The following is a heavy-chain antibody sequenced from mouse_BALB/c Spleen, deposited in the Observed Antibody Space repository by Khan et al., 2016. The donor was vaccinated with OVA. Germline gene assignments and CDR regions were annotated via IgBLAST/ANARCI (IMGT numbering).Heavy chain of an antibody. V-gene: IGHV3-2*02. CDR2: ISYSGST. D-gene: IGHD1-2*01. CDR3: ARTARIKY. Sequence: EVQLQESGPGLVKPSQSLSLTCTVTGYSITSGYGWNWIRQFPGNKLEWMGYISYSGSTNYNQSLKSRISITRDTSKNQFFLQLNSVTTEVTATYYCARTARIKYWGHGTTLTVSS. J-gene: IGHJ2*01. CDR1: GYSITSGYG.